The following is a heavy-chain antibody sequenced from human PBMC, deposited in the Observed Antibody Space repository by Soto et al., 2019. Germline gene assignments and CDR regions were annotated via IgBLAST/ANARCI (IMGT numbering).Heavy chain of an antibody. CDR1: GFTFSSYA. D-gene: IGHD3-9*01. J-gene: IGHJ4*02. Sequence: EVRLLESGGGLVQPGGSLRLSCAASGFTFSSYAMSWVRQAPGKGLEWVSAISGSGGSTYYADSVKGRFTISRDNSKNTLYLQMNSLRAEDTAVYYCAKDSSYYDILTGYYTGYFDYWGQGTLVTVSS. CDR3: AKDSSYYDILTGYYTGYFDY. CDR2: ISGSGGST. V-gene: IGHV3-23*01.